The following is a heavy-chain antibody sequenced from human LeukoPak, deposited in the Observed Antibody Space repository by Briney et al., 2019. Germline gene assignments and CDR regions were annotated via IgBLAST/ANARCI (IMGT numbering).Heavy chain of an antibody. V-gene: IGHV1-18*01. J-gene: IGHJ3*02. CDR3: ARDGEPYYHGSGSRFPDI. CDR2: ISAYNGNT. CDR1: GYTFTSYG. D-gene: IGHD3-10*01. Sequence: ASVKVSCKASGYTFTSYGISWVRQAPGQGLEWKGWISAYNGNTNYAQKLQGRVTMTTDTSTSTAYMELRSLRSDDTAVYYCARDGEPYYHGSGSRFPDIWGQGTMVTVSS.